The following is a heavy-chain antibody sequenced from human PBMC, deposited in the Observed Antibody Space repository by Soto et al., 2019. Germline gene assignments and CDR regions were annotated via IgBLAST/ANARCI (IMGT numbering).Heavy chain of an antibody. J-gene: IGHJ6*02. CDR2: INRYNGIT. Sequence: QVQLVQCGSELKKPGASVKVSCKVPDSDDITWVRQARGQGLEWMGWINRYNGITNYAYEFQDRVTMTIDTRTRTGYMELRSLTSDDTAVYYCANRGNPLMDVWGQGTTVTVSS. CDR3: ANRGNPLMDV. V-gene: IGHV1-18*01. CDR1: DSDD.